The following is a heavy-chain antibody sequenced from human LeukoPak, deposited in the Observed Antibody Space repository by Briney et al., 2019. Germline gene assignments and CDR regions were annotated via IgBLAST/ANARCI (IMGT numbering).Heavy chain of an antibody. Sequence: GASVKVSCKASGYTFTSYAISWVRQAPGQGLEWMGGIIPIFGTANYAQKFQGRVTITADKSTSTAYMELSSLRSEDTAVYYCARVPPGHYYDSSGYWGCYFDYWGQGTLVTVSS. D-gene: IGHD3-22*01. CDR1: GYTFTSYA. CDR3: ARVPPGHYYDSSGYWGCYFDY. CDR2: IIPIFGTA. V-gene: IGHV1-69*06. J-gene: IGHJ4*02.